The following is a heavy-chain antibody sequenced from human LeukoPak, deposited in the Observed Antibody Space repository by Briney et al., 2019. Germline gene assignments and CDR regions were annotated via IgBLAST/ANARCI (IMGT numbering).Heavy chain of an antibody. D-gene: IGHD4-23*01. CDR1: GGSLSSYY. CDR2: IYYRGST. V-gene: IGHV4-59*01. Sequence: SETLSLTCTVSGGSLSSYYWSWLRQPPGKGLEGIGNIYYRGSTNYNPSLTSRVTMSVDTSKNQFSLKVSSVTAADTAVYYCARDGGGKSRPFDYWGQGTPVTVSS. J-gene: IGHJ4*02. CDR3: ARDGGGKSRPFDY.